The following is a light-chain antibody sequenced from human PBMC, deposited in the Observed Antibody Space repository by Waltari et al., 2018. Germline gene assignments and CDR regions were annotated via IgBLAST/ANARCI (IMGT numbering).Light chain of an antibody. Sequence: SYELTQPSSVSVSPGQTARITCSGDVLAKRYTRWFQQKPGQAPVLVIYTDRERPSGIPDRFAGSSSGTTVTLTISGAQVEDEADYYCYSVDDNKRVFGGGTKLTVL. V-gene: IGLV3-27*01. J-gene: IGLJ2*01. CDR1: VLAKRY. CDR2: TDR. CDR3: YSVDDNKRV.